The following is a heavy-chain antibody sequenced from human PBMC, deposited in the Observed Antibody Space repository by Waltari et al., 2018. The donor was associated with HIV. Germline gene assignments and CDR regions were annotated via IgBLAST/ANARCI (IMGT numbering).Heavy chain of an antibody. J-gene: IGHJ4*02. D-gene: IGHD6-13*01. CDR2: IYTSGST. CDR3: ARSLGGIAPSADY. CDR1: GGPISSIY. Sequence: QVQLQESGPGLVKPSETLSLTCTASGGPISSIYLRWIRQPAGKGLEWIGRIYTSGSTNYNPSLKSRVTMSVDTSKNQFSLKLSSVTAADTAVYYCARSLGGIAPSADYWGQGTLVTVSS. V-gene: IGHV4-4*07.